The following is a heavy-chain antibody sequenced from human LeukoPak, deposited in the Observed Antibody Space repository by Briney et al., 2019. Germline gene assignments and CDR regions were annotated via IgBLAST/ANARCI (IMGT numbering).Heavy chain of an antibody. J-gene: IGHJ3*02. CDR2: IIPIFGTA. V-gene: IGHV1-69*13. D-gene: IGHD3-22*01. CDR1: GGTFSSYA. Sequence: ASVKVSRKASGGTFSSYAISWVRQAPGQGLEWMGGIIPIFGTANYAQKFQGRVTITADESTSTAYMELSSLRSEDTAVYYCAIGSPYYYDSSGFPGGYAFDIWGQGTMVTVSS. CDR3: AIGSPYYYDSSGFPGGYAFDI.